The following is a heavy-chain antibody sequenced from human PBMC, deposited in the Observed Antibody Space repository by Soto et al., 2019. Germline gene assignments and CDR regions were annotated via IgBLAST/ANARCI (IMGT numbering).Heavy chain of an antibody. CDR1: GGSFSGYY. CDR2: INHSGST. V-gene: IGHV4-34*01. Sequence: SETLSLTCAVYGGSFSGYYWSWIRQPPGKGLEWIGEINHSGSTNYNPSLKSRVTISVDTSKNQFSLKLSSVTAADTAVYYCARSDLGLRGYYYYGMDVWGQGTTVTVSS. CDR3: ARSDLGLRGYYYYGMDV. J-gene: IGHJ6*02. D-gene: IGHD7-27*01.